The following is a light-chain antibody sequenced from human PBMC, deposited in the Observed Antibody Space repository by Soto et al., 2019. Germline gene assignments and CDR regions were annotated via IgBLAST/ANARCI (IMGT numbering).Light chain of an antibody. CDR1: SSDVGAYDY. Sequence: QSVLTQPRSVSGSPGQSVAISCTGTSSDVGAYDYVSWYRQHPGKAPKLMIYDVTKRPSGVPDRFSGSKSGNTASLTISGLQPEDESDYYCCSYAGSPYVFGTGTKLTVL. V-gene: IGLV2-11*01. CDR3: CSYAGSPYV. J-gene: IGLJ1*01. CDR2: DVT.